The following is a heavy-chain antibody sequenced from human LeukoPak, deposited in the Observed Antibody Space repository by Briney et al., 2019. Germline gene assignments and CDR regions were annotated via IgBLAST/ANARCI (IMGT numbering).Heavy chain of an antibody. J-gene: IGHJ4*02. CDR3: ARDAYYYGSGSYVDE. Sequence: GRSLRLSCAVSGFTFSSYGMHWGRQAPGKGLEWVAVIWYDGSNKFYADSVKGRFTISRDNSKNTLYLQMNSLRAEDTAVYYCARDAYYYGSGSYVDEWGQGTPVTVSS. CDR1: GFTFSSYG. D-gene: IGHD3-10*01. CDR2: IWYDGSNK. V-gene: IGHV3-33*01.